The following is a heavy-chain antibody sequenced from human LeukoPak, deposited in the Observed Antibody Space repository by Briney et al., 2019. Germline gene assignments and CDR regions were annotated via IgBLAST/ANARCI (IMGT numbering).Heavy chain of an antibody. J-gene: IGHJ4*02. D-gene: IGHD7-27*01. V-gene: IGHV1-2*02. CDR3: ARDVSWGPDC. CDR2: INGNSGST. CDR1: GFSLTDHF. Sequence: ASVTVSFKASGFSLTDHFMHWLRQAPGQGGEWMGWINGNSGSTNYAQKFQDRVLMTRDTSINTVYMELSSLRTDDTATYYCARDVSWGPDCWGQGTLVTVSS.